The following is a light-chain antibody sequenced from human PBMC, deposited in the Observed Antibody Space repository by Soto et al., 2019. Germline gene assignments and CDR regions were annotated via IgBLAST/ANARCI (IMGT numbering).Light chain of an antibody. CDR3: QYYGSSGT. V-gene: IGKV3-20*01. CDR1: QSVDSSY. Sequence: EIVLTQSPGTLSLSSGERATLSCRASQSVDSSYLAWYQQKPGQAPRLLIYGASSRATGIPDRFSGSTSGTDFTLTISRLEPEDFAVYYCQYYGSSGTFGQGTKVDIK. J-gene: IGKJ1*01. CDR2: GAS.